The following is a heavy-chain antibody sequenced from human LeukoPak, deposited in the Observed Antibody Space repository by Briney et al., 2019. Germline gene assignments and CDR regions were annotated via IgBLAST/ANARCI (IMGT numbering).Heavy chain of an antibody. V-gene: IGHV3-30*18. D-gene: IGHD2-15*01. CDR3: AKEITPGQLRYCSGGSCQIGPLDY. J-gene: IGHJ4*02. CDR2: ISYDGSNK. Sequence: GGSLRLSCAASGFTFSSYWMSWVRQAPGKGLEWVAVISYDGSNKYYADSVKGRFTISRDNSKNTLYLQMNSLRAEDTAVYYCAKEITPGQLRYCSGGSCQIGPLDYWGQGTLVTVSS. CDR1: GFTFSSYW.